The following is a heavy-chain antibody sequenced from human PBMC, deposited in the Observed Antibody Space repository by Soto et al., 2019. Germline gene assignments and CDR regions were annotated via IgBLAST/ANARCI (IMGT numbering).Heavy chain of an antibody. Sequence: QVQLLESGGGVAQPGRSLRLSCAASGFSFSQHAMHWVRQAPGKGLEWVAVMSFDGTYKHYADSVRGRFTISRDNSKXTLFLXXXXXXXXXXXXXXXXXXXTNSXGGMDIWGQGTTVSVSS. V-gene: IGHV3-30*04. CDR2: MSFDGTYK. D-gene: IGHD2-8*01. J-gene: IGHJ6*02. CDR3: XXXXTNSXGGMDI. CDR1: GFSFSQHA.